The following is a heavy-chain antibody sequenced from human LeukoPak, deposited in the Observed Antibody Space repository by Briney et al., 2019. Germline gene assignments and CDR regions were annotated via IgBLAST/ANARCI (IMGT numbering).Heavy chain of an antibody. CDR2: IYSGGST. J-gene: IGHJ4*02. Sequence: GGSLRLSCAASGFTVSSNYMSWVRQAPGKGLEWVSAIYSGGSTYYADSVKGRFTISRDNSKNTLYLQMNSLRAEDTAVYYCARPYYNSSGYKDWGQGTLVTVPS. D-gene: IGHD3-22*01. CDR3: ARPYYNSSGYKD. CDR1: GFTVSSNY. V-gene: IGHV3-53*01.